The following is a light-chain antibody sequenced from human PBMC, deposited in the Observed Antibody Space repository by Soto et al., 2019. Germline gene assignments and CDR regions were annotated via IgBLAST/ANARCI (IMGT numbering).Light chain of an antibody. J-gene: IGKJ2*01. CDR2: GAS. V-gene: IGKV3-20*01. CDR1: QSVNSNF. Sequence: EIVLTQSPGTLSLSPGERATLSCRASQSVNSNFLAWYQQKPGQAPRLLIYGASTRAAGVPDRFSGSGSGTDFTLTITRLEPEDFAMYNCQQYGRSPLMYTFGQGTKLGVK. CDR3: QQYGRSPLMYT.